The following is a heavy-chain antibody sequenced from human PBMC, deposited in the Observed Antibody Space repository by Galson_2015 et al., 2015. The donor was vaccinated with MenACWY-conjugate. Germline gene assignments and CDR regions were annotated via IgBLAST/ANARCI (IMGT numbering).Heavy chain of an antibody. V-gene: IGHV5-51*01. Sequence: QSGAEVKKPGESLQISCKGSGYTFTRYWIGWVRQMPGKGLEWMGIIFPGDSDTRYSPSFQGQVTISADKSISTAYLQWSSLKASDTAMYYCARGDIYYDTSGYYLWDYWGQGTLVTVSS. CDR1: GYTFTRYW. CDR3: ARGDIYYDTSGYYLWDY. CDR2: IFPGDSDT. J-gene: IGHJ4*02. D-gene: IGHD3-22*01.